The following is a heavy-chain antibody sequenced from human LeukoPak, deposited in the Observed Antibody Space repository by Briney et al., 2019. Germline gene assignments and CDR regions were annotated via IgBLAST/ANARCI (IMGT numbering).Heavy chain of an antibody. CDR3: GRLAHNAWYAIDF. Sequence: GGSLRLSCVASDFTFDFYWMTWVRQAPGKGLEWLANILPDGSQKYYVDSVKGRFTISKDNPKNSLYLQINNLRAEDTAVYYCGRLAHNAWYAIDFWGQGTLVTVSS. J-gene: IGHJ4*02. CDR1: DFTFDFYW. V-gene: IGHV3-7*01. CDR2: ILPDGSQK. D-gene: IGHD2-2*01.